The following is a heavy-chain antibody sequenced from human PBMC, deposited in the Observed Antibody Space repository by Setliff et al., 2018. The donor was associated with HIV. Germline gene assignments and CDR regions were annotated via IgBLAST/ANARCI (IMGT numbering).Heavy chain of an antibody. J-gene: IGHJ4*02. D-gene: IGHD3-22*01. V-gene: IGHV3-23*01. CDR3: AGSRGYFVKAD. CDR2: ISGDGGDT. CDR1: GFTFTTYP. Sequence: PGGSLRLSCVASGFTFTTYPMSWVRQAPGKGLEWVSAISGDGGDTAYADSLKGRFTISRDNVKNSLYLQMNSLRGEDTAVYYCAGSRGYFVKADWGQGTLVTVSS.